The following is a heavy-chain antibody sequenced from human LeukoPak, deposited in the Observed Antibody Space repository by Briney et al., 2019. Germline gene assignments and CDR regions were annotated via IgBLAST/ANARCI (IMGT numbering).Heavy chain of an antibody. CDR1: GFIFSRYW. CDR3: VRDFGESSGYYFDY. J-gene: IGHJ4*02. Sequence: GGSLRLSCAASGFIFSRYWMHWVRQAPGKGLVWVSRINGDGGTLSYADSVKGRFTISRDNAKNTLYLQMNSLRAEDTAVYYCVRDFGESSGYYFDYWGQGTLVTVSS. CDR2: INGDGGTL. V-gene: IGHV3-74*01. D-gene: IGHD3-22*01.